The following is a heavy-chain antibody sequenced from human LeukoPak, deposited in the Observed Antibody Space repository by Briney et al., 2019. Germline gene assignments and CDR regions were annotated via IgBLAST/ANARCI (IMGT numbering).Heavy chain of an antibody. J-gene: IGHJ5*02. CDR1: GYSFTNYW. CDR3: ARHVTTVATSWFDP. Sequence: GESLKISCKGSGYSFTNYWIGWVRQMPGKGLEWMGFIYPGESNIRYSPSFQGQVTISADRSITTAYLQWSSLKASDTAMYYCARHVTTVATSWFDPWGRGTLVTVSS. CDR2: IYPGESNI. V-gene: IGHV5-51*01. D-gene: IGHD5-12*01.